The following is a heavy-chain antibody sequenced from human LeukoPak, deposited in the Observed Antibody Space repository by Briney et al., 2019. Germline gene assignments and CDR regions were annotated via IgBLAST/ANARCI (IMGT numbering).Heavy chain of an antibody. V-gene: IGHV4-61*02. CDR2: IYTSGST. D-gene: IGHD2-15*01. CDR1: GGSISSGSYY. J-gene: IGHJ4*02. CDR3: ARVEAADFDY. Sequence: KPSEPLSLTCTVSGGSISSGSYYWSWIRQPAGKGLEWIGRIYTSGSTNYNPSLKSQVTISVDTSKNQFSLKLSSVTAADTAVYYCARVEAADFDYWGQGTLVTVSS.